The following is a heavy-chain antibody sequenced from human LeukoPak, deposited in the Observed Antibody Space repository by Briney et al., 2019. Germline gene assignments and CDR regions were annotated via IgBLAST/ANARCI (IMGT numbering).Heavy chain of an antibody. J-gene: IGHJ1*01. V-gene: IGHV3-30*02. Sequence: GGSLRLSCAASGFTFSDFGMHWIRQAPGKGLEWVAFLLSDGSQKFYDDSVKGRFIISRDNSKNTLYLQMNSLRAEDTAVYYCIKDQTGGWGQGTLVTVSS. CDR3: IKDQTGG. CDR2: LLSDGSQK. CDR1: GFTFSDFG. D-gene: IGHD2-15*01.